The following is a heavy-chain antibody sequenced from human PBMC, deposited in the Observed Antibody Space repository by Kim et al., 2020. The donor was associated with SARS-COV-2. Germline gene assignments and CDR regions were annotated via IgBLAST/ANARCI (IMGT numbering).Heavy chain of an antibody. CDR1: GYTFTGYY. D-gene: IGHD4-17*01. Sequence: VKVSCKASGYTFTGYYMHWVRQAPGQGLEWMGWINPNSGGTNYAQKFQGRVTMTRDTSISTAYMELSRLRSDDTAVYYCAMDHDYGGNGGGDYWGQGTLVTVSS. CDR2: INPNSGGT. V-gene: IGHV1-2*02. J-gene: IGHJ4*02. CDR3: AMDHDYGGNGGGDY.